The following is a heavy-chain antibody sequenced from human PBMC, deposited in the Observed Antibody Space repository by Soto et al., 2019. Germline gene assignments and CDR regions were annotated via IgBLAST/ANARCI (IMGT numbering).Heavy chain of an antibody. CDR2: INPSGGST. CDR1: GYTFTSYY. V-gene: IGHV1-46*03. CDR3: ARVGRSVTGITGTTLTPTNAFDI. D-gene: IGHD1-20*01. Sequence: ASVKVSCKASGYTFTSYYMHWVRQAPGQGLEWMGIINPSGGSTSYAQKFQGRVTMTRDTSTSTVYMELSSLRSEDTAAYYCARVGRSVTGITGTTLTPTNAFDIWGQGTMVTVSS. J-gene: IGHJ3*02.